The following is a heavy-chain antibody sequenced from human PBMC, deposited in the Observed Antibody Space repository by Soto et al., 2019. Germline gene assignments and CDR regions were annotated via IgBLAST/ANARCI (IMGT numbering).Heavy chain of an antibody. D-gene: IGHD6-19*01. CDR3: ASLNPLYRSGWYNLFDP. CDR1: GGSISSGGYY. J-gene: IGHJ5*02. V-gene: IGHV4-31*03. CDR2: IYYSGST. Sequence: SETLSLTCTVSGGSISSGGYYWSWIRQHPGKGLEWIGYIYYSGSTYYNPSLKSRVTISVDTSKNQFSLKLSSVTAADTAVYYCASLNPLYRSGWYNLFDPWGQGTLVTVSS.